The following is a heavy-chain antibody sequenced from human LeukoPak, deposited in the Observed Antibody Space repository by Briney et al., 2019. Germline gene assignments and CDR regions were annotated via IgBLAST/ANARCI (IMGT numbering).Heavy chain of an antibody. D-gene: IGHD3-10*01. CDR3: ARRGITMIRGPQEDYFDY. V-gene: IGHV5-51*01. J-gene: IGHJ4*02. CDR1: GYIFTNYW. Sequence: GESLQISCKGSGYIFTNYWIGWVRQMPGKGLEWMGIIYPSDSDTTYSPSFQGQVTISADKSIKTAYLQWSSLKASDSAMYYCARRGITMIRGPQEDYFDYWGQGTLVTVSS. CDR2: IYPSDSDT.